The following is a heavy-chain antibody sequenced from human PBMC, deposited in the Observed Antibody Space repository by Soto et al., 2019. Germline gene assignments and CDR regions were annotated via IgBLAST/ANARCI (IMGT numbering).Heavy chain of an antibody. CDR2: ISGDGERT. V-gene: IGHV3-23*01. D-gene: IGHD3-16*01. CDR3: AKEGGFGKPFDY. Sequence: VQLLDSGGGLVQPGGSLRLSCAASGFTFSLYGMNWVRQDPEKGLEWVSAISGDGERTYYGDSVKGRFTISRDNSQNTLYLQMNSLRAEDTAVYYCAKEGGFGKPFDYWGQGTLVTVSS. CDR1: GFTFSLYG. J-gene: IGHJ4*02.